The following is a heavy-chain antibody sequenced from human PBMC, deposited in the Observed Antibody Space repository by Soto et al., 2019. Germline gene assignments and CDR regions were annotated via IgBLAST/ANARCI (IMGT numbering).Heavy chain of an antibody. V-gene: IGHV1-2*02. CDR2: INPKSGGT. D-gene: IGHD1-26*01. J-gene: IGHJ4*02. CDR1: GYTFTVYY. CDR3: ARDLAKGGGSAGFDY. Sequence: AAVKVSCKASGYTFTVYYMHWVRQAPGQGLEWMGWINPKSGGTMYPQKFQGRVTMTWDTSISTAYMALTRLRSDDTAVYYCARDLAKGGGSAGFDYWGQGTLVTVSS.